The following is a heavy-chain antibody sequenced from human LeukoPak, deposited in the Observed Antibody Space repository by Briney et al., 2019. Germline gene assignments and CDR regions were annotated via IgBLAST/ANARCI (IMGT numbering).Heavy chain of an antibody. CDR1: GGTFSSYG. CDR2: IIPVIDIA. D-gene: IGHD2-2*01. Sequence: ASVKVSCKTSGGTFSSYGISWVRQAPGQGLEWMGKIIPVIDIAKYAQKFRGRVTVTADKSTSTAYMELSSLRSEDSAVYYCATEGTKDCSGTSCYEDSWGQGSLVTVSS. CDR3: ATEGTKDCSGTSCYEDS. J-gene: IGHJ4*02. V-gene: IGHV1-69*04.